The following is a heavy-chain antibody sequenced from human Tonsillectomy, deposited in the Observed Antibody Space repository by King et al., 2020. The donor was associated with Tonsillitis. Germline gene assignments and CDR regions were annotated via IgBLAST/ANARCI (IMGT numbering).Heavy chain of an antibody. CDR3: ARGGWLDP. J-gene: IGHJ5*02. CDR1: GGSISDDY. V-gene: IGHV4-59*01. CDR2: IYYTGFA. Sequence: QLQESGPGLVKPSETLSLTCSVSGGSISDDYWSWIRQPPGKGLEYIGYIYYTGFANHNPSLKSRATISLDTSKNQFSLRLRSVTAADTAVYSCARGGWLDPWGQGTLVTVSS.